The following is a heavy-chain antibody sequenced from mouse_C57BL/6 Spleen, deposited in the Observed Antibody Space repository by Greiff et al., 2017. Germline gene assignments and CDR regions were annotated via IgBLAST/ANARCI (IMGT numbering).Heavy chain of an antibody. CDR3: ARKGNRHLGYFDV. CDR1: GFTFSSYA. D-gene: IGHD6-1*02. Sequence: EVQGVESGGGLVKPGGSLKLSCAASGFTFSSYAMSWVRQTPEKRLEWVATISDGGSYTYYPDNVKGRFTISRDNAKNNLYLQMSHLKSEDTTMYYCARKGNRHLGYFDVWGTGTTVTVSS. V-gene: IGHV5-4*01. CDR2: ISDGGSYT. J-gene: IGHJ1*03.